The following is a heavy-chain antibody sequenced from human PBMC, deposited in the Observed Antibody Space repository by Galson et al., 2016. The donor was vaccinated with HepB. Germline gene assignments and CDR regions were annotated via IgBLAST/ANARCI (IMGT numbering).Heavy chain of an antibody. CDR2: ISWDGGST. V-gene: IGHV3-43*01. D-gene: IGHD2-2*01. J-gene: IGHJ4*02. Sequence: SLRLSCAASGFTFDDYTMHWVRQAPGKGLEWVSLISWDGGSTYYADSVKGRSTISRDNSKNSLYLQMNSLRTEDTALYYCAKEGLGAAMFYFDYWGQGTLVTVSS. CDR1: GFTFDDYT. CDR3: AKEGLGAAMFYFDY.